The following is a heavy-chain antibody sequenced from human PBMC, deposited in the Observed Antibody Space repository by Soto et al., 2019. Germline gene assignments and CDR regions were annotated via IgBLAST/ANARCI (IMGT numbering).Heavy chain of an antibody. D-gene: IGHD7-27*01. CDR1: GDSISNLDYF. CDR2: IYKSATT. Sequence: SETLSLTCSVSGDSISNLDYFWAWIRQPPGQALEYIGYIYKSATTYYNPSFGSRVAISVDTSKSQFSLNVSSVTAADTAVYFCARGRYCLTGRCFPNWFDSWGQGALVTVSS. CDR3: ARGRYCLTGRCFPNWFDS. J-gene: IGHJ5*01. V-gene: IGHV4-30-4*01.